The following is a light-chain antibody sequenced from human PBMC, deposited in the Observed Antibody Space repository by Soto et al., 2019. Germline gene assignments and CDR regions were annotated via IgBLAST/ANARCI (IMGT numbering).Light chain of an antibody. CDR3: QQSYSTPIT. Sequence: AIRMTQSPSSLSASTGARVPITCRASQGISSYLAWYQQKPGKAPKLLIYAASTLQSGVPSRFSGSGSGTDFTLTISSLQPEDFATYYCQQSYSTPITFGQGTRLEI. J-gene: IGKJ5*01. CDR2: AAS. CDR1: QGISSY. V-gene: IGKV1-8*01.